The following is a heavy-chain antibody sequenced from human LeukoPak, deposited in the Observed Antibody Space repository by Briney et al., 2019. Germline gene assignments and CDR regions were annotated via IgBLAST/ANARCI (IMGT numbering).Heavy chain of an antibody. CDR3: ANDPYYYDSSGYYFDY. Sequence: GGSLRLSCAACGFTFSSYGMHWVRQAPGKGLKWVAVISYDGSNKYYADSVKGRFTISRDNSKNTLYLQMNSLRAEDTAVYYCANDPYYYDSSGYYFDYWGQGTLVTVSS. J-gene: IGHJ4*02. CDR1: GFTFSSYG. D-gene: IGHD3-22*01. V-gene: IGHV3-30*18. CDR2: ISYDGSNK.